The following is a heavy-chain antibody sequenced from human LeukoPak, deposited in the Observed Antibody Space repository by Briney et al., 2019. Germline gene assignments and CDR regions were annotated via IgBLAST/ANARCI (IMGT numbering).Heavy chain of an antibody. CDR1: GGSISSGDYY. CDR3: ARDGGDDSSGYYPFFDY. V-gene: IGHV4-30-4*08. CDR2: IYYSGST. D-gene: IGHD3-22*01. J-gene: IGHJ4*02. Sequence: SQTLSLTCTVSGGSISSGDYYWSWIRQPPGKGLEWIVYIYYSGSTYYNPSLKSRVTISVDTSKNQFSLKLSSVTAADTAVYYCARDGGDDSSGYYPFFDYWGQGTLVTVSS.